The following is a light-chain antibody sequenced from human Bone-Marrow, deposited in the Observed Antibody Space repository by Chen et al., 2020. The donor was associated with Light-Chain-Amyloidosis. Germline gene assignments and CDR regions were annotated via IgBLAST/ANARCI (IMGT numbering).Light chain of an antibody. CDR2: RDT. J-gene: IGLJ2*01. CDR1: DLPTKY. CDR3: QSADSSGTYEVI. V-gene: IGLV3-25*03. Sequence: SYELTQPPSVPVSPGQTARITCSGDDLPTKYAYWYQQKPGQAPVLVIHRDTERPSGISERFSGSSSGTTATLTISGVKAEDEADYPCQSADSSGTYEVIFGGGTKLTVL.